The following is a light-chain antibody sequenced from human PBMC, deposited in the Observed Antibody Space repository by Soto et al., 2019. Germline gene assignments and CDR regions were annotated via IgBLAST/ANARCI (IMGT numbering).Light chain of an antibody. Sequence: QSMLTQPASVSESPAQSMTISCTGTSSDLGGYVYVSWHQQYPGKAPKLIIYDVSNRPSGVSNRFSGSKSGNTASLTTSALQAEDEADYYCSSYTISSTHVFGTGTKVTVL. V-gene: IGLV2-14*01. CDR1: SSDLGGYVY. CDR2: DVS. J-gene: IGLJ1*01. CDR3: SSYTISSTHV.